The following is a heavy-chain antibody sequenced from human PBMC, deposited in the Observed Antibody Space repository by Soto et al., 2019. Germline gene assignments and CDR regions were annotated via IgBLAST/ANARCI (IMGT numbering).Heavy chain of an antibody. D-gene: IGHD1-26*01. CDR2: ISSGSSYI. J-gene: IGHJ4*02. V-gene: IGHV3-21*01. CDR3: QRDILSRWAYSDY. CDR1: GFTFSTYT. Sequence: GVSLRLSCAASGFTFSTYTMNWVRQAPGKGLEWISSISSGSSYIYYAGSVKGRFTISRDNAKNSLFLQMNSLRADDTAVYYCQRDILSRWAYSDYYGQGTLVTVSS.